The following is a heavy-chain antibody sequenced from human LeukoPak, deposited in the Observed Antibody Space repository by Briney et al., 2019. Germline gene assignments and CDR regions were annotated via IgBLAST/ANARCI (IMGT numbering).Heavy chain of an antibody. CDR3: ARGRTGITIFGVVIIHSGMDV. D-gene: IGHD3-3*01. Sequence: SETLSLTCIVSGGSISGYYWSWLRQPPGKGLEWIGEINHSGSTNYNPSLKSRVTISVDTSKNQFSLKLSSVTAADTAVYYCARGRTGITIFGVVIIHSGMDVWGKGTTVTVSS. J-gene: IGHJ6*04. V-gene: IGHV4-34*01. CDR2: INHSGST. CDR1: GGSISGYY.